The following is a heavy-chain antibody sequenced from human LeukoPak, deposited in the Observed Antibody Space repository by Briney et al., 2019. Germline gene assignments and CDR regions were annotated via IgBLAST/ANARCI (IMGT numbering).Heavy chain of an antibody. CDR1: GYTFTGYY. CDR3: ARAFQEYSSLSGY. V-gene: IGHV1-2*02. CDR2: INPNSGGT. J-gene: IGHJ4*02. Sequence: ASVKVSCKASGYTFTGYYMHWVRQAPGQGLEWMGWINPNSGGTNYAQKFQGRVTMTRDTSISTAYMELSRLRSDDTAVYYCARAFQEYSSLSGYWGQGTLVTVSS. D-gene: IGHD6-6*01.